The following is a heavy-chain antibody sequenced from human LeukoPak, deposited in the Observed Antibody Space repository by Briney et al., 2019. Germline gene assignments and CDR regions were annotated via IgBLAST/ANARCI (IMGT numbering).Heavy chain of an antibody. CDR3: ARDRVPSYCSGGSCLFWFDP. CDR2: INPNSGGT. J-gene: IGHJ5*02. V-gene: IGHV1-2*02. D-gene: IGHD2-15*01. Sequence: ASVKVSCKASGYTFTSYDINWVRQATGQGLEWMGWINPNSGGTNYAQKFQGRVTMTRDTSISTAYMELSRLRSDDTAVYYCARDRVPSYCSGGSCLFWFDPWGQGTLVTVSS. CDR1: GYTFTSYD.